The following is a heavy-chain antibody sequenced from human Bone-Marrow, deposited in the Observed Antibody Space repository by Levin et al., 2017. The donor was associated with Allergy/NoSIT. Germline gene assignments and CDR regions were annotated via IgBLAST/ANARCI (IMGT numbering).Heavy chain of an antibody. J-gene: IGHJ4*02. Sequence: SETLSLTCTVSGGSISSSSYYWGWIRQPPGKGLEWIGSIYYSGSTYYNPSLKSRVTISVDTSKNQFSLKLSSVTAADTAVYYCARHERLAAAVDGRSFDYWGQGTLVTVSS. D-gene: IGHD6-13*01. V-gene: IGHV4-39*01. CDR1: GGSISSSSYY. CDR3: ARHERLAAAVDGRSFDY. CDR2: IYYSGST.